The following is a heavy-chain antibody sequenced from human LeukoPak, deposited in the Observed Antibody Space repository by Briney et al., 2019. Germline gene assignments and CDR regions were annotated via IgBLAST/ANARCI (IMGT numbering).Heavy chain of an antibody. Sequence: GASVKVSCKASGGTFSSYAISWVRQAPGQGLEWMGGIIPIFGTANYAQKFQGRVTITADKSTSTAYMELSSLRSEDTAVYYCARGPVRGVILGYYMDVWGKGTTVTVSS. D-gene: IGHD3-10*01. V-gene: IGHV1-69*06. CDR2: IIPIFGTA. CDR3: ARGPVRGVILGYYMDV. CDR1: GGTFSSYA. J-gene: IGHJ6*03.